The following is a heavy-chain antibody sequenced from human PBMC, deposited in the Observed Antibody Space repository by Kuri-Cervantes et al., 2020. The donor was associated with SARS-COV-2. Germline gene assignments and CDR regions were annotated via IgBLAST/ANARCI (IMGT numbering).Heavy chain of an antibody. Sequence: SETLSLTCAVYGGSFSGYYWSWIRQPPGKGQEWIGEINHSGSTNYNPSLKSRVTVSVDTSKNQFSLKLSSVTAADTAVYYCARHGDSYSWALKYYNYYGMDVWGQGTTVTVSS. J-gene: IGHJ6*02. CDR3: ARHGDSYSWALKYYNYYGMDV. CDR2: INHSGST. CDR1: GGSFSGYY. D-gene: IGHD5-18*01. V-gene: IGHV4-34*01.